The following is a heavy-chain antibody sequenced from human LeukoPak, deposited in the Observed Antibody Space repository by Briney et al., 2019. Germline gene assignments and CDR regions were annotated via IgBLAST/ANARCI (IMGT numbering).Heavy chain of an antibody. D-gene: IGHD6-6*01. CDR1: GITFSRHW. J-gene: IGHJ3*02. CDR2: IKQDGSEK. CDR3: ARVSSSGVFRAFDI. Sequence: GGSLRLSCVTSGITFSRHWMKWVRQAPGKGLEWVANIKQDGSEKFYVDSVKGRFTISRDNSKNSVYLQMNSLRAEDTAVYYCARVSSSGVFRAFDIWGQGTMVTVSS. V-gene: IGHV3-7*01.